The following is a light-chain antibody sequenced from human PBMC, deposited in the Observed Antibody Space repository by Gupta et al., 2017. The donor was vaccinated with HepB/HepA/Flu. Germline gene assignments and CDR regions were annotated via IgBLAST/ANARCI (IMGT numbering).Light chain of an antibody. J-gene: IGKJ1*01. Sequence: DIVMTQSQLSLTVTPGEPAPISCRSSQSLLHSNGYNYLDWYVQKPGQSPQLLIYLGSNRASGVPDRFSGSGSGTDFTLKISRVEAEDVGVYYCMQARQSPRRFGQGTKVEIK. CDR2: LGS. CDR1: QSLLHSNGYNY. V-gene: IGKV2-28*01. CDR3: MQARQSPRR.